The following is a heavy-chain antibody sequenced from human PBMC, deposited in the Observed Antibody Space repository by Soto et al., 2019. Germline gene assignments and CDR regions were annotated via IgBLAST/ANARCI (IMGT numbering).Heavy chain of an antibody. V-gene: IGHV3-21*01. CDR3: ARVNPRYCSGGSCYSYGMDV. D-gene: IGHD2-15*01. J-gene: IGHJ6*02. CDR1: GCTFSSYS. Sequence: GRSLRLSCAASGCTFSSYSMNWVSQAPGKGLEWVSSISSSSSYIYYADSVKGRFTISRDNAKNSLYLQMNSLRAEDTAVYYCARVNPRYCSGGSCYSYGMDVWGQGTTVTVSS. CDR2: ISSSSSYI.